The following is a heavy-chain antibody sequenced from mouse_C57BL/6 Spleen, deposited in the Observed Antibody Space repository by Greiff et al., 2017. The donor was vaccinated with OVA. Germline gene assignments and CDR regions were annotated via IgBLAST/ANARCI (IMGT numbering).Heavy chain of an antibody. Sequence: VQLQQSGPELVKPGASVKISCKASGYSFTDYNMNWVKQSNGKSLEWIGVINPNYGTTSYNQKFKGKATLTVDQSSSTAYMQLNSLTSEDSAVYYCARKGATMVTREGFYFDYWGQGTTLTVSS. CDR2: INPNYGTT. D-gene: IGHD2-2*01. V-gene: IGHV1-39*01. CDR3: ARKGATMVTREGFYFDY. J-gene: IGHJ2*01. CDR1: GYSFTDYN.